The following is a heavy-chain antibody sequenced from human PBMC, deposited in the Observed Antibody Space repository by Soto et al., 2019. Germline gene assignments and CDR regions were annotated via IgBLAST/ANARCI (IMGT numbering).Heavy chain of an antibody. CDR1: GCNFSSYA. CDR3: AKAYDVRSGDPHDAFDL. J-gene: IGHJ3*01. D-gene: IGHD2-15*01. CDR2: CGGGGGST. V-gene: IGHV3-23*01. Sequence: GESLRLSCAASGCNFSSYAMRWVRQARGKGGGWGLVCGGGGGSTCCGGSLDGRFTISRYNSKTTLYLQMNSVRAEDTAVYYFAKAYDVRSGDPHDAFDLWGQGTMVTVSS.